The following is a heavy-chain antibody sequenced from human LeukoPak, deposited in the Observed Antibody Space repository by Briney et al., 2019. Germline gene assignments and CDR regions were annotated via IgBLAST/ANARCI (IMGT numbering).Heavy chain of an antibody. V-gene: IGHV1-2*02. J-gene: IGHJ4*02. Sequence: ASVKVSCKASGYTFSDYAMNWVRQAPGQGLEWMGWINPNSGGTNYAQKFQGRVTMTRDTSISTAYMELSRLRSDDTAVYYCARGGGSYQLIDYWGQGTLVTVSS. CDR1: GYTFSDYA. CDR3: ARGGGSYQLIDY. D-gene: IGHD1-26*01. CDR2: INPNSGGT.